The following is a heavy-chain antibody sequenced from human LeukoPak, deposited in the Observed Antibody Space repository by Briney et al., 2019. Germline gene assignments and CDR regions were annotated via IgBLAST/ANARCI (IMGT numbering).Heavy chain of an antibody. CDR3: ARFYDSSGYYYFDY. V-gene: IGHV3-11*06. CDR2: ISSSSSYI. J-gene: IGHJ4*02. CDR1: GFTFSDYY. D-gene: IGHD3-22*01. Sequence: GGSLRLSCAASGFTFSDYYMSWIRQVPGKGLEWVSSISSSSSYIYYADSVKGRFTISRDNAKNSLYLQMNGLRAEDTAVYYCARFYDSSGYYYFDYWGQGTLVTVSS.